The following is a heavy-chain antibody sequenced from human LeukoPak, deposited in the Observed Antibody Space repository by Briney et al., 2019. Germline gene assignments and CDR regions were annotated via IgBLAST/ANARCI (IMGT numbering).Heavy chain of an antibody. CDR1: GGSVSSGSYY. CDR2: IYTSGST. CDR3: ARDDYGGNSNWFDP. J-gene: IGHJ5*02. D-gene: IGHD4-23*01. Sequence: TLSLTCTVSGGSVSSGSYYWSWIRQPAGKGLEWIGRIYTSGSTNYNPSLKSRVTISVDTSKNQFSLKLSSVTAADTAVYYCARDDYGGNSNWFDPWGQGTLVTVSS. V-gene: IGHV4-61*02.